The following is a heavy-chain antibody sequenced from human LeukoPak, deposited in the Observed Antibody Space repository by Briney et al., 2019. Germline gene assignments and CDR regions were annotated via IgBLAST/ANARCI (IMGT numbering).Heavy chain of an antibody. CDR2: IYYSGST. Sequence: PAETLSLTCTVAGGSISCYYWSWIRQPPGKGLEWIGYIYYSGSTNYNPSLKSRVTISVDTSKNQFSLKRSSVTAADTAVYYCARVARNYYDSSGYEGGGFDPWGQGTLVTVSS. D-gene: IGHD3-22*01. CDR1: GGSISCYY. V-gene: IGHV4-59*01. CDR3: ARVARNYYDSSGYEGGGFDP. J-gene: IGHJ5*02.